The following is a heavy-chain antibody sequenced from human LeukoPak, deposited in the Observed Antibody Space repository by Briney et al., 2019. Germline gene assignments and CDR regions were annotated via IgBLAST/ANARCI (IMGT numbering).Heavy chain of an antibody. CDR2: IGPSGDFT. Sequence: GGSLRLSCAASGFTFSGHAMVWVRQAPGKGLEWVSVIGPSGDFTYYADSVKGRFTISRDNSKNTLYLQMNSLRAEDTAVYYCANGQQLVRWGQGTLVTVSS. V-gene: IGHV3-23*01. CDR3: ANGQQLVR. CDR1: GFTFSGHA. J-gene: IGHJ4*02. D-gene: IGHD6-13*01.